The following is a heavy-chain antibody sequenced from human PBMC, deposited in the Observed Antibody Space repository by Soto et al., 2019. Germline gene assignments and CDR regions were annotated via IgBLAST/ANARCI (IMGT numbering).Heavy chain of an antibody. CDR2: IYFIGTT. V-gene: IGHV4-61*01. CDR3: AREGYSYAYFDF. CDR1: GGSVNNPSFY. J-gene: IGHJ4*02. Sequence: SETLSLTCTVSGGSVNNPSFYWSWIRQPPGKGLEWIGYIYFIGTTNYNPSLKSRVTISLDTSKSQFSLRLSSVTAADTAVYYCAREGYSYAYFDFWGEGSLATVSS. D-gene: IGHD5-18*01.